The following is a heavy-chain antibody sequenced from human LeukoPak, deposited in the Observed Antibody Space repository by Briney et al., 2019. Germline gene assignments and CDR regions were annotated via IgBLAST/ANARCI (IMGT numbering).Heavy chain of an antibody. Sequence: GGSLRLSCAASGFTFSSYAISWVRQAPGKGLEWVSAISGSGGSTYYADSVKGRFTISRDNSKNTLYLQMNSLRAEDTAVYYCAKDPGYSSSWYVDFDYWGQGTLVTVSS. D-gene: IGHD6-13*01. J-gene: IGHJ4*02. V-gene: IGHV3-23*01. CDR2: ISGSGGST. CDR1: GFTFSSYA. CDR3: AKDPGYSSSWYVDFDY.